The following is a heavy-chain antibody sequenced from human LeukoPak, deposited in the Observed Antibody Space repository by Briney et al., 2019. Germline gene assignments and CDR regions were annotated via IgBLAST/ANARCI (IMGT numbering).Heavy chain of an antibody. CDR1: GFTFSSYA. Sequence: GGSLRLSCVASGFTFSSYAMSWVRQAPGKGLEWVSGISGSGGSTYYADSVRGRFTISRDNSKNTLFLQMNSLRAEDTAVYYCAKETYSSGWYPYFDYWGQGTLVTVSS. CDR3: AKETYSSGWYPYFDY. V-gene: IGHV3-23*01. J-gene: IGHJ4*02. D-gene: IGHD6-19*01. CDR2: ISGSGGST.